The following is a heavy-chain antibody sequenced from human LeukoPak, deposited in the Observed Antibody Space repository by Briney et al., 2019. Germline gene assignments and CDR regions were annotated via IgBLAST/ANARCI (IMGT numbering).Heavy chain of an antibody. Sequence: PSETLSLTYSVSGGSISSSSYCCGWIRQPPWKGLEWIGSIYHSESTYYNPCLKSRVTISVDTSKIQFSLKLSSVTAADTAVYYCARLWYDSSGTGWGQGTLVTVSS. CDR1: GGSISSSSYC. J-gene: IGHJ4*02. V-gene: IGHV4-39*07. D-gene: IGHD3-22*01. CDR2: IYHSEST. CDR3: ARLWYDSSGTG.